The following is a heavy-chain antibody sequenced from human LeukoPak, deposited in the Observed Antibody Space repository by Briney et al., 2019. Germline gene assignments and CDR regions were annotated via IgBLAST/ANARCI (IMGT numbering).Heavy chain of an antibody. CDR2: ISYDGSNK. V-gene: IGHV3-30-3*01. CDR3: ARVGLFDIVVVPAAEDAFDI. D-gene: IGHD2-2*01. Sequence: GGSLRLSCAASGFTFSSYAMHWVRQAPGKGLEWVAVISYDGSNKYYADSVKGRFTISRDNAKNSLYLQMNSLRAEDTAVYYCARVGLFDIVVVPAAEDAFDIWGQGTMVTVSS. CDR1: GFTFSSYA. J-gene: IGHJ3*02.